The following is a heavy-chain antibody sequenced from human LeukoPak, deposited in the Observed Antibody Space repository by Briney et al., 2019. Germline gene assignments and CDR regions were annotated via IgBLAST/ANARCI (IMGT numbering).Heavy chain of an antibody. CDR1: GFSLSNYG. J-gene: IGHJ4*02. CDR2: MQFDGSVE. Sequence: GSLRLSCVVSGFSLSNYGIHWVRQAPGKGLEWVTFMQFDGSVEFYADSVKGRFSMSRDNSKNTAFLQMSGLRTEDTAVYFCAQDIPMEQVPGLGPGSWGRGTLVTVSS. V-gene: IGHV3-30*02. CDR3: AQDIPMEQVPGLGPGS. D-gene: IGHD1-26*01.